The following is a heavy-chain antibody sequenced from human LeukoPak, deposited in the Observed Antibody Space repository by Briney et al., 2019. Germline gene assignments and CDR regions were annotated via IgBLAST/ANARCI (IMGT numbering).Heavy chain of an antibody. CDR1: GFTFSSYG. V-gene: IGHV3-7*04. Sequence: GGSLRLSCAASGFTFSSYGMHWVRQAPGKGLEWVANTREDGSEKYYVDSVKGRFTISRDNAKNSLYLQMNSLRAEDTAVYYCARVVSGWYHFFDYWGQGTLVTVSS. CDR2: TREDGSEK. J-gene: IGHJ4*02. D-gene: IGHD6-19*01. CDR3: ARVVSGWYHFFDY.